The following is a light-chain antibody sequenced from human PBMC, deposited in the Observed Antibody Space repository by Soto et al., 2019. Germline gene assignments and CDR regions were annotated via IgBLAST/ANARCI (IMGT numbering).Light chain of an antibody. CDR1: QILLYNNTYNY. V-gene: IGKV2-28*01. J-gene: IGKJ5*01. CDR3: MQALQSLT. Sequence: EIVMTHSPLTLPVTPVDPASISFMSSQILLYNNTYNYLDWYVQKPGQSPQLLIYFGSNRAPGVPDRFSGSGSGKDFTLKINRVEAEDVGTYYCMQALQSLTFGQGTRLEIK. CDR2: FGS.